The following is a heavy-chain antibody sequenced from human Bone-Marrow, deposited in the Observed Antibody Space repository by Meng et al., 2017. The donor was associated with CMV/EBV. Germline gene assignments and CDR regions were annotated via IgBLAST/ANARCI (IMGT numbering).Heavy chain of an antibody. Sequence: GGSLRLSCAASGFTFSSYDMHWVRQATGKGLEWVSAIGTAGDTYYPGSVKGRFTISRENAKNSLYLQMNSLRAGDTAVYYCARGRVSSSWSYYYYYYGMDVWGQRTTVTVAS. V-gene: IGHV3-13*01. J-gene: IGHJ6*02. CDR1: GFTFSSYD. CDR2: IGTAGDT. CDR3: ARGRVSSSWSYYYYYYGMDV. D-gene: IGHD6-13*01.